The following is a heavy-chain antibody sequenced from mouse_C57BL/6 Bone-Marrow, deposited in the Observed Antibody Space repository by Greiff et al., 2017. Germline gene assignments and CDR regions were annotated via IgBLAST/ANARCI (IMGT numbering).Heavy chain of an antibody. CDR2: IYPTSGRT. CDR3: ARSGPRGRSFDY. Sequence: VQLQQPGAELVKPGASVKMSCKASGYTFTSYWITWVKQRPGQGLEWIGDIYPTSGRTNYNEKFKSKAILTVDTSSNTAYMQLSSLTSEASAVFYCARSGPRGRSFDYWGQGTTLTVSS. V-gene: IGHV1-55*01. J-gene: IGHJ2*01. D-gene: IGHD3-1*01. CDR1: GYTFTSYW.